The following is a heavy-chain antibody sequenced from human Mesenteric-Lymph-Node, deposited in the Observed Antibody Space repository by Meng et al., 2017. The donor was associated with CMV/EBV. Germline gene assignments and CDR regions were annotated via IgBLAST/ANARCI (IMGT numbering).Heavy chain of an antibody. CDR3: ARVREYDFWSGFDY. Sequence: GESLKISCAASGFTFSSYAMHWVRQAPGKGLEWVAVISYDGSNKYYADSVKGRFTISRDNSKNTLYLQMNSLRAEDTAVYYCARVREYDFWSGFDYWGQGTLVTVSS. J-gene: IGHJ4*02. V-gene: IGHV3-30-3*01. CDR2: ISYDGSNK. D-gene: IGHD3-3*01. CDR1: GFTFSSYA.